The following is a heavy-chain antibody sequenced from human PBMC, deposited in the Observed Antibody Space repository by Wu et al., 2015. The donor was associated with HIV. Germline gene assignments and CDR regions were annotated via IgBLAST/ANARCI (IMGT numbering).Heavy chain of an antibody. CDR2: INPDTGDT. J-gene: IGHJ6*03. CDR3: ARDWRFRGVFDDLYMDV. V-gene: IGHV1-2*02. Sequence: VQLEQSGAQIQKSGASVTVSCKTSGYSFTDYYIHWVRQAPGQGLQWMGYINPDTGDTKYSQNFQGSVTMTRDTSLSTVYMVLTRPRMNDTAIYYCARDWRFRGVFDDLYMDVWGNGTT. D-gene: IGHD3-9*01. CDR1: GYSFTDYY.